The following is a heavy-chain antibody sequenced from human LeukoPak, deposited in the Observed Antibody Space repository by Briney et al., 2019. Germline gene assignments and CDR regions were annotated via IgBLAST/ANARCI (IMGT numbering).Heavy chain of an antibody. D-gene: IGHD2-2*01. J-gene: IGHJ5*02. CDR1: GGTFSSYA. Sequence: SVKVSCKASGGTFSSYAISWVRQAPGQGLEWMGGIIPIFGTANYAQKFQGRVTITTDESTSTAYMEMSSLRSEDTAVYYRARAYCVSTSCYLGNWFDPWGQGTLVTVSS. CDR2: IIPIFGTA. CDR3: ARAYCVSTSCYLGNWFDP. V-gene: IGHV1-69*05.